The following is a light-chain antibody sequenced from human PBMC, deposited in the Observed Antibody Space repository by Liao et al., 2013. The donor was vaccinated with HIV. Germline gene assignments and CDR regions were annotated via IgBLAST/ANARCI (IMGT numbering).Light chain of an antibody. CDR1: NLGDKH. J-gene: IGLJ1*01. V-gene: IGLV3-1*01. CDR2: QDR. Sequence: SYEVTQPPSVSVSPGQTASIFCSGDNLGDKHASWYQQKPGQSPVLVIYQDRKRPSGIPERFSGSNSGNTATLTISGTQAMDEADYYCQVWDEFSTFVFGTGTKVTVL. CDR3: QVWDEFSTFV.